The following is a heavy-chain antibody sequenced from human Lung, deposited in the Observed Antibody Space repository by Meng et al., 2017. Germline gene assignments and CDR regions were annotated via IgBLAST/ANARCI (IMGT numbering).Heavy chain of an antibody. Sequence: ASVKVSCKPAGYNFPDYYIHWVRRAPGQGREGMGRINPKSGDTHYAQKFQDRVTMTGDTSISTAYMELSGLRSDDTAMYYCARDEDISAAGKLFGDYWGQGSLVTVSS. CDR2: INPKSGDT. J-gene: IGHJ4*02. V-gene: IGHV1-2*06. CDR1: GYNFPDYY. D-gene: IGHD6-25*01. CDR3: ARDEDISAAGKLFGDY.